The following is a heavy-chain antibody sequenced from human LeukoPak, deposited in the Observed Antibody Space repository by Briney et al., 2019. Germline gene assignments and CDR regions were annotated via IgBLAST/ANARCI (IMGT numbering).Heavy chain of an antibody. J-gene: IGHJ4*02. Sequence: PGGSLRLSCAASGFTFSSYWMSWVRQAPGKGLEWVANIKPDGSEKNYVDSVKGRFTISRDNAKNSLYLQMNNLRAEDTAVYYCARNRGWQQFGYWGQGTLVTVSS. CDR2: IKPDGSEK. V-gene: IGHV3-7*01. CDR1: GFTFSSYW. D-gene: IGHD4-23*01. CDR3: ARNRGWQQFGY.